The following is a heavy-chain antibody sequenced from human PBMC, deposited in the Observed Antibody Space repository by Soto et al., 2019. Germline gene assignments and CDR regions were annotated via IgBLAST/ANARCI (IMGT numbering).Heavy chain of an antibody. J-gene: IGHJ6*02. D-gene: IGHD6-19*01. Sequence: ASVKVSCKASGYTFTSYGISWVRQAPGQGLEWMGWISAYNGNTNYAQKLQGRVTMTTDTSTSTAYMELRSLRSDDTAVYYCARVVAVAGSLKYYYYGMDVWGQGTTVTVSS. V-gene: IGHV1-18*01. CDR2: ISAYNGNT. CDR3: ARVVAVAGSLKYYYYGMDV. CDR1: GYTFTSYG.